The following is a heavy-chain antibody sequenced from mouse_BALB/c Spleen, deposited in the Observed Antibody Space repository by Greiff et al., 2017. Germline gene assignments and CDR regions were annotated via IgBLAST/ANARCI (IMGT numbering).Heavy chain of an antibody. D-gene: IGHD4-1*01. J-gene: IGHJ4*01. V-gene: IGHV1-80*01. CDR1: GYAFSNYW. CDR3: ARRTDYYAMDY. CDR2: IYPGDGDT. Sequence: QVQLKQSGAELVRPGSSVKISCKASGYAFSNYWMNWVKQRPGQGLEWIGQIYPGDGDTNYNGNFKGKVTLTADKSSSTAYMQLSSLTSEDSAVYFCARRTDYYAMDYWGQGTSVTVSS.